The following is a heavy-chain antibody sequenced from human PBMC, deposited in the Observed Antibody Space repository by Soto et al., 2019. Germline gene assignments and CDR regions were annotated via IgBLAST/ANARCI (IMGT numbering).Heavy chain of an antibody. CDR1: GVSISSGNW. D-gene: IGHD1-1*01. CDR2: IFHDGTA. CDR3: VRDGTKTLRDWFDP. J-gene: IGHJ5*02. Sequence: SETLSLTCAVSGVSISSGNWWTWVRQTPQRGLEYIGEIFHDGTANYYPSFERRVAISVDTSKNQFSLKLTSVTAADTAVYYCVRDGTKTLRDWFDPWGQGISVTVSS. V-gene: IGHV4-4*02.